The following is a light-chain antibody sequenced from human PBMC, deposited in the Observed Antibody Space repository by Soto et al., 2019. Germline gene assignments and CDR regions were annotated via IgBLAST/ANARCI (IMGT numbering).Light chain of an antibody. CDR3: QQRSNWPWT. Sequence: ETVLTQSAATLSSSPGERATLSFRASQSVSSYLAWYQQKPGQAPRLLIFDASNRATGTPARFSGSGSGTDFTLTISSLEPEDFAVYYCQQRSNWPWTFGQGTKVDIK. J-gene: IGKJ1*01. V-gene: IGKV3-11*01. CDR2: DAS. CDR1: QSVSSY.